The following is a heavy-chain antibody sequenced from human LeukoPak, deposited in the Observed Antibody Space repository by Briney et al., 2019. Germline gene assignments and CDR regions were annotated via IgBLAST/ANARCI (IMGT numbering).Heavy chain of an antibody. V-gene: IGHV3-33*08. D-gene: IGHD6-19*01. J-gene: IGHJ4*02. Sequence: GGSLRLSCAASGFTFSSYGMHWVRQAPGKGLEWVAVIWYDGSNKYYADSVKGRFTISRDNSRNTLYLQMNSLRDEDTAVYYCARDLGPAPGISVGGSGFGYWGQGTLVTVSS. CDR1: GFTFSSYG. CDR3: ARDLGPAPGISVGGSGFGY. CDR2: IWYDGSNK.